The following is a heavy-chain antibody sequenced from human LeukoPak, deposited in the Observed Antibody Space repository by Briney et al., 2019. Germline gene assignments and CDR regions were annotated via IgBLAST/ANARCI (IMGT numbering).Heavy chain of an antibody. CDR2: INLNSGGT. Sequence: GASVKVSCKASGYTFTGYYMHWVRQGPGQGLDWMGWINLNSGGTNYAQKFQGRVTMTRDTSISTAYMELSRLRSDDTAVYYCAPERLGYYGSGSYPFDYWGQGTLVTASS. CDR1: GYTFTGYY. CDR3: APERLGYYGSGSYPFDY. J-gene: IGHJ4*02. D-gene: IGHD3-10*01. V-gene: IGHV1-2*02.